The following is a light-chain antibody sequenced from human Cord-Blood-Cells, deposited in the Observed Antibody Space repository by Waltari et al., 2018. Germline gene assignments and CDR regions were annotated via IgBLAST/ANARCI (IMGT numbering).Light chain of an antibody. CDR1: QSVSRSY. J-gene: IGKJ1*01. V-gene: IGKV3-20*01. CDR3: QQYGSSPA. Sequence: EIVLTQSPGTLSLSPGERDTLSCRASQSVSRSYLAWSQQKPGQAPRLLIYGASSRATGIPDRFSGSGSGTDFTLTISRLEPEDFAVYYCQQYGSSPAFGQGTKVEIK. CDR2: GAS.